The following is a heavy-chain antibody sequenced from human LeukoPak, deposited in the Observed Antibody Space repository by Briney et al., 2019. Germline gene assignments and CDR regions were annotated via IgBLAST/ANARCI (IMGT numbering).Heavy chain of an antibody. J-gene: IGHJ4*02. D-gene: IGHD3-22*01. CDR2: MNPNSGNT. V-gene: IGHV1-8*01. Sequence: ASVKASCKASGYTFTSYDINWVRQATGQGLEWMGWMNPNSGNTGYAQKFQGRVTMTRNTSISTAYMELSSLRSEDTAVYYCARGSPHYYDSSGDINFDYWGQGTLVTVSS. CDR3: ARGSPHYYDSSGDINFDY. CDR1: GYTFTSYD.